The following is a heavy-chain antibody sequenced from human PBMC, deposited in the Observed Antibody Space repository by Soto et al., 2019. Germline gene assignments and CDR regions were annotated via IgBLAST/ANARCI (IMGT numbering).Heavy chain of an antibody. V-gene: IGHV4-31*03. CDR1: GGSISSGGYY. J-gene: IGHJ4*02. CDR3: ARDGVTAAGLDY. D-gene: IGHD6-13*01. CDR2: IYYSGST. Sequence: QVQLQESGPGLVKPSQTLSLTCTVSGGSISSGGYYWTWIRHHPGKGLEWIGYIYYSGSTYYNPSLESRVTISLDTSKNQFPLKLSSVTAADTAVYYCARDGVTAAGLDYWGQGTLVTVSS.